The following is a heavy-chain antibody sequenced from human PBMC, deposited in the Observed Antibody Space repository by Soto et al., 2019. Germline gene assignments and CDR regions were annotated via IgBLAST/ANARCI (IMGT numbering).Heavy chain of an antibody. V-gene: IGHV1-69*18. CDR2: IIPVFRTS. CDR3: AKDGSWDGGGGES. D-gene: IGHD3-16*01. Sequence: QVQLVQSGAELKKPGSSVKVSCSASGVTFSSYAFTWVRQAPGQGLEWMGNIIPVFRTSNYAQGFQGRLTISADESTHTIYMERRSLRAEDTAVYFCAKDGSWDGGGGESWGQGTLVIVSS. J-gene: IGHJ4*02. CDR1: GVTFSSYA.